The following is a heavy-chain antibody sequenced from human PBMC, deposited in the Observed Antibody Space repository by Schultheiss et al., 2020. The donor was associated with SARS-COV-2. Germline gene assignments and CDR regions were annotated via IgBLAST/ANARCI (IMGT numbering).Heavy chain of an antibody. CDR3: ARHGDDERTLFYYYYGMDV. D-gene: IGHD4-17*01. V-gene: IGHV3-21*01. Sequence: GGSLRLSCAASGFTVSSNYMSWVRQAPGKGLEWVSSISSSSSYIYYADSVKGRFTISRDNAKNSLYLQMNSLRAEDTAVYYCARHGDDERTLFYYYYGMDVWGQGTTVTV. CDR2: ISSSSSYI. J-gene: IGHJ6*02. CDR1: GFTVSSNY.